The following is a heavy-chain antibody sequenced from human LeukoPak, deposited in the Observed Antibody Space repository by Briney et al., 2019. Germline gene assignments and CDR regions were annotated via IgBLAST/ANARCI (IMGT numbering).Heavy chain of an antibody. J-gene: IGHJ4*02. V-gene: IGHV3-11*04. CDR1: GFTFSDYY. D-gene: IGHD2-2*01. CDR3: ARDRRTSTSPQGVFDY. Sequence: GGSLRLSCAASGFTFSDYYMSWIRQAPGKGLEWVSYISSSGSTIYYADSVKGRFTISRDNAKNSLYLQMNSLRAEDTAVYYCARDRRTSTSPQGVFDYWGQGTLVTVSS. CDR2: ISSSGSTI.